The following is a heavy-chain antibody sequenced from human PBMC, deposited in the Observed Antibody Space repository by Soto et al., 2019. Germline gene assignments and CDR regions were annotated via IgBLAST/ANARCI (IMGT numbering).Heavy chain of an antibody. CDR1: GDTFSSYA. CDR3: ARDRKNRESYNYRLCD. V-gene: IGHV1-69*01. Sequence: QVQLVQSGPEVKKPGSSVKVSCKSSGDTFSSYAISWVRQAPGQGLQWMGGIVPIFDAARYAPNFQDRLTITADESTNTAYMELSSLRSQDTAVYYCARDRKNRESYNYRLCDWGQGTLVAVSS. J-gene: IGHJ4*02. D-gene: IGHD5-12*01. CDR2: IVPIFDAA.